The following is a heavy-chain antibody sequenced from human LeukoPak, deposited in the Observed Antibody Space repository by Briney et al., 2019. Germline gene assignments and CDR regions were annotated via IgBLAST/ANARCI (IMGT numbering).Heavy chain of an antibody. Sequence: GGSLRLSCAASGFTFSSYTMSWVRQAPGKGLEWLSGISGSGGRTYYADSVKGRFTISRDNYKNTLYLQMNSLRAEDTAVYYCSKTGVAVAGTCEDPYFDYWGQGTLVTVSS. CDR3: SKTGVAVAGTCEDPYFDY. J-gene: IGHJ4*02. CDR1: GFTFSSYT. V-gene: IGHV3-23*01. D-gene: IGHD6-19*01. CDR2: ISGSGGRT.